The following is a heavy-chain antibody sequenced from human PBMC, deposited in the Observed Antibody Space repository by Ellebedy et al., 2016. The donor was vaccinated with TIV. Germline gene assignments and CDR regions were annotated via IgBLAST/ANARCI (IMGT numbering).Heavy chain of an antibody. CDR1: GFTFSNYW. D-gene: IGHD2-2*01. J-gene: IGHJ4*02. CDR3: ARSRYCSSASRGFLDY. V-gene: IGHV3-7*03. Sequence: PGGSLRLSCAASGFTFSNYWMSWVRQAPGKGLEWVANVKQDGSEKYYVDSVKGRFTISRDNAKNSLYLQMNSLRAEDTAVYYCARSRYCSSASRGFLDYWGQGALVTVSS. CDR2: VKQDGSEK.